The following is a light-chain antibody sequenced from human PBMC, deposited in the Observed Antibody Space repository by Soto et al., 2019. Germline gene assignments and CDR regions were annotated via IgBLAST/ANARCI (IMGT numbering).Light chain of an antibody. CDR3: QQGASVPIT. V-gene: IGKV1-12*01. Sequence: DIQMTQSPSSVSASVGDRVTITCRASQDIGSWLAWYQQKPGKAPDLLIYAASSLQSGVPSRFYGSGSGTDFTLTISSLQPEDFATYYWQQGASVPITFGQGTRLESK. CDR1: QDIGSW. J-gene: IGKJ5*01. CDR2: AAS.